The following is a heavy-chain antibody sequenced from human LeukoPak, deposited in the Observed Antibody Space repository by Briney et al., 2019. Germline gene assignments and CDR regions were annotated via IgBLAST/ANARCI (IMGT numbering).Heavy chain of an antibody. V-gene: IGHV1-69*05. CDR1: GATFSSYA. Sequence: GASVKVSCKASGATFSSYAISWVRQAPGQGLEWMGGIIPIFGTANYAQKFQGRVTITTDESTSTAYMELSSLRSEDTAVYYCASLYSGSYSSDYWGQGTLVTVSS. CDR3: ASLYSGSYSSDY. D-gene: IGHD1-26*01. J-gene: IGHJ4*02. CDR2: IIPIFGTA.